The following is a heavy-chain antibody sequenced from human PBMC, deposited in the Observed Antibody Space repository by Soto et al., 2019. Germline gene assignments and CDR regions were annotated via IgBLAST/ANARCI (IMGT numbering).Heavy chain of an antibody. CDR1: GFTFSSYG. Sequence: QVQLVESGGGVVQPGRSLRLSCAASGFTFSSYGMHWVRQAPGKGLEWVAVISYDGSNKYYADSVKGRFTISRDNSKNTPYLQMNSLRAEDTAVYYCAKARAYYYDSSALGDYWGQGTLVTVSS. CDR3: AKARAYYYDSSALGDY. V-gene: IGHV3-30*18. J-gene: IGHJ4*02. CDR2: ISYDGSNK. D-gene: IGHD3-22*01.